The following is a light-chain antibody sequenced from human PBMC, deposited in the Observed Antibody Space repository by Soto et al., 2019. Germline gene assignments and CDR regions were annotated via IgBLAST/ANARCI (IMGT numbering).Light chain of an antibody. J-gene: IGKJ1*01. CDR1: QSIRDS. V-gene: IGKV1-5*03. CDR3: QQYNGYWT. CDR2: EAS. Sequence: DIQMTQSPSTLSASVGDRVTITCRASQSIRDSWAWYQQKPGKAPKLLIYEASNLKSGVPSRFSGSGSGTEYTLTISSLQPDDFASYYCQQYNGYWTFGQGTKVEIK.